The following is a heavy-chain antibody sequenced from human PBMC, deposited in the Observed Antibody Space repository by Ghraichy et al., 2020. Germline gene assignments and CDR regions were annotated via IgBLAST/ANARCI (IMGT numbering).Heavy chain of an antibody. CDR1: GFAFGDYA. Sequence: GGYLRLSCSASGFAFGDYAMSWVRQAPGKGLEWVGFIRATAYGGTTEYAASVKGRFTISRDDSKSIAYLQMNSLKTEDTAVYYCTRDLPGDGAFDIWGQGTMVTVSS. CDR2: IRATAYGGTT. D-gene: IGHD3-10*01. V-gene: IGHV3-49*04. CDR3: TRDLPGDGAFDI. J-gene: IGHJ3*02.